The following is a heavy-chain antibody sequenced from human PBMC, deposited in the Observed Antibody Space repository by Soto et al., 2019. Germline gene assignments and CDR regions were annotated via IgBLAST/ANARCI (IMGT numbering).Heavy chain of an antibody. CDR3: AMTYYDSLTGYYGPYYFDY. CDR2: IIPIFGTA. V-gene: IGHV1-69*01. D-gene: IGHD3-9*01. Sequence: QVQLVQSGAEVKKPGSSVKVSCKASGGTFSSYAISWVRQAPGHGLEWMGGIIPIFGTANYAQKFQGRVTITTDESTSTAYMKLSSLRSEDTAAYYCAMTYYDSLTGYYGPYYFDYWGQGTLVTVSS. CDR1: GGTFSSYA. J-gene: IGHJ4*02.